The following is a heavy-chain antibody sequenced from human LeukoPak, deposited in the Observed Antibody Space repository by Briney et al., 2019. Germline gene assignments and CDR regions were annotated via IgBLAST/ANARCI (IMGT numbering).Heavy chain of an antibody. D-gene: IGHD2-15*01. V-gene: IGHV3-23*01. CDR2: ISGSGGST. CDR3: ANLKVVADAFDI. Sequence: PGGSLRLSCAASGFTFSRYWMHWVRQAPGKGLEWVSAISGSGGSTYYADSVKGRFTISRDNSKNTLYLQMNSLRAEDTAVYYCANLKVVADAFDIWGQGTMVTVSS. J-gene: IGHJ3*02. CDR1: GFTFSRYW.